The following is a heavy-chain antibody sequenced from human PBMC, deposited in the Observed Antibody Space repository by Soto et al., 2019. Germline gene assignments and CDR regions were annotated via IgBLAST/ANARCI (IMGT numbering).Heavy chain of an antibody. CDR3: VRDRVFAYYATLRGAFDI. J-gene: IGHJ3*02. V-gene: IGHV4-30-4*01. D-gene: IGHD3-16*01. CDR1: GGSISSGDYC. Sequence: QVQLQESGPGLVKPSQTLSLTCTVSGGSISSGDYCWSWIRQPPGKGLEWIGYIYYSGSTYYIPSLKIRVTISVDTSKNQFSLKLSSVTAADTAVYYCVRDRVFAYYATLRGAFDIWGQGTMVTVSS. CDR2: IYYSGST.